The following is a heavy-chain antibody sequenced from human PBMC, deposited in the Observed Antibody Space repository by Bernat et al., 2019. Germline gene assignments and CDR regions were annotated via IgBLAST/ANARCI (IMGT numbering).Heavy chain of an antibody. Sequence: QVQLQESGPGLVKPSQTLSLTCTVSGGSFSSGSYYWSWIRQPAGKGLEWIGRIYTSGSTNYNPSLKSRVTISVDTSKNQFSLKLSSVTAADTAVYYCARVIPLRFLAKFDPWGQGTLVTVSS. CDR1: GGSFSSGSYY. J-gene: IGHJ5*02. CDR2: IYTSGST. CDR3: ARVIPLRFLAKFDP. V-gene: IGHV4-61*02. D-gene: IGHD3-3*01.